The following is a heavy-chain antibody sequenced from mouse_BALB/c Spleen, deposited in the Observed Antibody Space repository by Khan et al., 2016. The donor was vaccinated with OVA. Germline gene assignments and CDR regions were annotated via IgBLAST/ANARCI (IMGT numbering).Heavy chain of an antibody. CDR1: GFSLTDYG. J-gene: IGHJ2*01. CDR2: IWGGGST. Sequence: QVRLQQSGPGLVAPSQSLSITCTVSGFSLTDYGVSWIRQPPGKGLEWPGSIWGGGSTYYNSTLKSRLSIRKDNSKSQVFLKMNSLQTDDTAMYYCAKEDYGSSSFDYWGQGTTLTVSS. D-gene: IGHD1-1*01. CDR3: AKEDYGSSSFDY. V-gene: IGHV2-6-5*01.